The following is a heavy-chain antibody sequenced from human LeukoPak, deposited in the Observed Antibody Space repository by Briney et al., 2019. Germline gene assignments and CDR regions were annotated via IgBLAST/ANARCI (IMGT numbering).Heavy chain of an antibody. J-gene: IGHJ4*02. CDR2: IYPGDSDT. Sequence: GESLKISCKGSGYNFITDWIGWVRQMPGKGLEWMGIIYPGDSDTRNSPSFQGQVTMSVDRSISTAYLQWSSLRASDTAMYYCARDSSGGLDYWGQGTLVTVSS. V-gene: IGHV5-51*01. CDR1: GYNFITDW. D-gene: IGHD6-19*01. CDR3: ARDSSGGLDY.